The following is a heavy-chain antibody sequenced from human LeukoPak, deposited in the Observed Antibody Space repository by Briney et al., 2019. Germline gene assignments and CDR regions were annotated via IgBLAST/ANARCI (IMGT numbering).Heavy chain of an antibody. CDR2: IYYSGST. J-gene: IGHJ5*02. Sequence: PSETLSLTCTGSGGSISSYYWSWIRQPPGKGLEWIGYIYYSGSTNYNPSLKSRVTISVDTSKNQFSLKLSSVTAADTAVYYCARDKAPEGFDPWGQGTLVTVSS. V-gene: IGHV4-59*01. CDR3: ARDKAPEGFDP. CDR1: GGSISSYY. D-gene: IGHD1-14*01.